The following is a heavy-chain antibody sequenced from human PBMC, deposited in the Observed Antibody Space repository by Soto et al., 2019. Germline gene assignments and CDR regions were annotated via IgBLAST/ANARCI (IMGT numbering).Heavy chain of an antibody. CDR2: IYYSGST. J-gene: IGHJ5*02. CDR3: ARDVAMVRGGNNWFDP. CDR1: GGSISSYY. D-gene: IGHD3-10*01. Sequence: SETLSLTCTVSGGSISSYYWGWIRQPPGKGLEWIGYIYYSGSTNYNPSLKSRVTISVDTSKNQFSLKLSSVTAADTAVYYCARDVAMVRGGNNWFDPWGQGTLVTVSS. V-gene: IGHV4-59*01.